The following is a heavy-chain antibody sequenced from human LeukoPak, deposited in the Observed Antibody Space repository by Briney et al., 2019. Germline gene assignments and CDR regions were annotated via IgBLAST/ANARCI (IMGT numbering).Heavy chain of an antibody. CDR1: GGSISSYY. J-gene: IGHJ4*02. CDR2: IYYSGST. CDR3: ARARKDYGDYAFDY. V-gene: IGHV4-59*01. Sequence: SEPLSLTFTVSGGSISSYYWSWIRPPPGKGLEWIGYIYYSGSTNYNPSLKSRVTISVDTSKNQFSLKLSSVTAADTAVYYCARARKDYGDYAFDYWGQGTLVTVSS. D-gene: IGHD4-17*01.